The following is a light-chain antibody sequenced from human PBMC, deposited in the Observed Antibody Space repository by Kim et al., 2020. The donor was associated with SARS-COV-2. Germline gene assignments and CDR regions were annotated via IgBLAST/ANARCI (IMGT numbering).Light chain of an antibody. CDR2: QDS. CDR1: KLGDKY. CDR3: QAWDSRTGV. Sequence: SYELTQPPSVSVSAGQTASITCSGDKLGDKYACWYQQKPGQSPVLVIYQDSKRPSGIPERFSGSNSGNTATLTISGTQAMDEADYYCQAWDSRTGVFGTG. J-gene: IGLJ1*01. V-gene: IGLV3-1*01.